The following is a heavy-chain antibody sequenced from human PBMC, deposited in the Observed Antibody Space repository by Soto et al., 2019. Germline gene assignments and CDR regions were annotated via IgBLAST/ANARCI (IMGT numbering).Heavy chain of an antibody. Sequence: GGSLRLSCVTYGLTFTDYWMSWVRQAPGKGLEWVANIKQDESEKNYLDSVKGRFTIYRDNAKNSLYLQMNSLRAEDTAVYYCASDRFRGTYYLRGVTYFFEEWGQGAPVTVSS. CDR3: ASDRFRGTYYLRGVTYFFEE. J-gene: IGHJ4*02. V-gene: IGHV3-7*03. CDR2: IKQDESEK. CDR1: GLTFTDYW. D-gene: IGHD1-26*01.